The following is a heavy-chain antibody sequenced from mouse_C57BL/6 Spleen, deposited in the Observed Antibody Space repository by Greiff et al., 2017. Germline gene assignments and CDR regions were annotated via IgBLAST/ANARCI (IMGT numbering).Heavy chain of an antibody. CDR1: GFTFSDYG. V-gene: IGHV5-17*01. CDR2: ISSGSSTI. J-gene: IGHJ4*01. D-gene: IGHD1-2*01. CDR3: ARGRPLLAMDY. Sequence: EVKLVESGGGLVKPGGSLKLSCAASGFTFSDYGMHWVRQAPEKGLEWVAYISSGSSTIYYADTVKGRFPISRDNAKNTLFLQMTSLRSEDTAMYYCARGRPLLAMDYWGQGTSVTVSS.